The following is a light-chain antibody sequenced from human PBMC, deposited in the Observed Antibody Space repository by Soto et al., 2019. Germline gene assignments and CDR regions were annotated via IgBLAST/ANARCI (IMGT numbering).Light chain of an antibody. Sequence: QSALTQPRSVSGSPGQSVTISCTGTISDVAGYNYVSWCQHHPGKAPKLLISDVTKRPSWVPDRFSGSKSGSTASLTISELQAEDEADYYCSSYAGSNNLVFGGGTKVTVL. CDR2: DVT. CDR1: ISDVAGYNY. CDR3: SSYAGSNNLV. V-gene: IGLV2-11*01. J-gene: IGLJ2*01.